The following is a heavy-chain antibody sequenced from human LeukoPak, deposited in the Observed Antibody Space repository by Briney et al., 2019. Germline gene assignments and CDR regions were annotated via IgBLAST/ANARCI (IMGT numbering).Heavy chain of an antibody. CDR2: FDPEDGET. CDR1: GYTLTELS. J-gene: IGHJ4*02. D-gene: IGHD4-17*01. Sequence: ASVKVSCKVSGYTLTELSMHWVRQAPGKGREWMGGFDPEDGETIYAQKFQGRVTMTEDTSTDTAYMELSSLRSEDTAVYYCATQMGATVTTGEFDYWGQGTLVTVSS. V-gene: IGHV1-24*01. CDR3: ATQMGATVTTGEFDY.